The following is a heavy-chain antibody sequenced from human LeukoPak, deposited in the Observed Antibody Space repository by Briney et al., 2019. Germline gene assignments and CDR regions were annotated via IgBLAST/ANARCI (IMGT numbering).Heavy chain of an antibody. J-gene: IGHJ4*02. D-gene: IGHD1-26*01. CDR2: MNPNSGNT. CDR1: GYTFTSYD. Sequence: ASVKVSCKASGYTFTSYDINWVRQATGQGLEWMGWMNPNSGNTGYAQKFQGRVTMTRNTSISTAYMELSSLRSEDTAVHYCARGRGEGATTWRPPSGNVDYWGQGTLVTVSS. V-gene: IGHV1-8*01. CDR3: ARGRGEGATTWRPPSGNVDY.